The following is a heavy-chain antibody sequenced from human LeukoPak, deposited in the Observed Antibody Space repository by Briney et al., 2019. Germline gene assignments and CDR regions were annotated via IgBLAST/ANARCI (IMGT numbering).Heavy chain of an antibody. V-gene: IGHV4-4*07. CDR1: VRSISISY. CDR2: IYTSGST. Sequence: SETLTLTCTVSVRSISISYEGGLRHPAGKAREWIGRIYTSGSTKYNPSLKSRVTMSSAMSKHQFPLRLSSVAAADTAVYYCAKDVWRFPGSVWGKGTTVTITS. D-gene: IGHD1-14*01. J-gene: IGHJ6*04. CDR3: AKDVWRFPGSV.